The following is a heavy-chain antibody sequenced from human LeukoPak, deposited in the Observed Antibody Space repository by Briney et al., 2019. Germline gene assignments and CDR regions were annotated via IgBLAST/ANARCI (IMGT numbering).Heavy chain of an antibody. CDR3: AKDFDGGSFFFDN. D-gene: IGHD2-15*01. J-gene: IGHJ4*02. CDR2: ISSSGSTI. CDR1: GFTLSSFA. Sequence: PGGSLRLSCAASGFTLSSFAMSWVRQAPGKGLEWVSYISSSGSTIYYADSVKGRFTVSRDNSKNTLYLQMHSLRAEDTALYFCAKDFDGGSFFFDNWGKGTLVTVSS. V-gene: IGHV3-23*01.